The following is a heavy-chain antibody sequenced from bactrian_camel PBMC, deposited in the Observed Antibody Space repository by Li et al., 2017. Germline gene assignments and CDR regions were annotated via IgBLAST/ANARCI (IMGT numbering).Heavy chain of an antibody. Sequence: VQPVESGGGSVQAGGSLRLSCAASGFTFSGYWMYWVRQAPGKGLEWVSFINTGGCITHYADSVKGRFTISRDNAKNTLYLQMNSLKPEDTAMYYCACGGPTEYNYWGQGTQVTVS. CDR1: GFTFSGYW. J-gene: IGHJ4*01. V-gene: IGHV3S1*01. CDR3: ACGGPTEYNY. CDR2: INTGGCIT.